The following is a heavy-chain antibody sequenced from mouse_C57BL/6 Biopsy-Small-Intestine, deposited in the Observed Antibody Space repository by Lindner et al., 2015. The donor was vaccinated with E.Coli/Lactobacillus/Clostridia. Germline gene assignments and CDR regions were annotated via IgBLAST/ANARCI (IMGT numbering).Heavy chain of an antibody. Sequence: VQLQESGAELVKPGASVKMSCKASGYTFTTYPIEWMKQNHGKSLEWIGNFHPYNDDTKYNEKFKGKATLTVEKSSSTVYSELSRLTSDDSAVYYCVRGRGSSYYYFDYWGQGTTLTVSS. CDR1: GYTFTTYP. J-gene: IGHJ2*01. CDR3: VRGRGSSYYYFDY. D-gene: IGHD1-1*01. CDR2: FHPYNDDT. V-gene: IGHV1-47*01.